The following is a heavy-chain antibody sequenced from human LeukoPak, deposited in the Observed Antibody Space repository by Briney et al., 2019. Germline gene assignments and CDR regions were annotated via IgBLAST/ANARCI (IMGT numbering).Heavy chain of an antibody. J-gene: IGHJ4*02. D-gene: IGHD2-15*01. CDR3: ARGVAGTRFDY. CDR1: GGSFSGYY. V-gene: IGHV4-34*01. CDR2: INHSGST. Sequence: SETLSLTCAVYGGSFSGYYWSWIRQPPGKGLEWIGEINHSGSTNYNPSLKSRVTISVDTSKNQFSLKLSSVTAADTAVYYCARGVAGTRFDYWGQGTLVTVSS.